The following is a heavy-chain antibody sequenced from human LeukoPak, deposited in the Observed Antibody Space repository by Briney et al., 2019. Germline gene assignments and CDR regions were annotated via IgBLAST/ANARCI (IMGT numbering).Heavy chain of an antibody. CDR3: ARRRPSDY. D-gene: IGHD1-1*01. Sequence: ASVKVSCKASGYTFTGYYMHWVRQAPGQGLEWMGWINPNSGGTNYAQEFQGRVTMTRDTSISTAYMELSRLRSDDTAVYYCARRRPSDYWGQGTLVTVSS. CDR1: GYTFTGYY. J-gene: IGHJ4*02. V-gene: IGHV1-2*02. CDR2: INPNSGGT.